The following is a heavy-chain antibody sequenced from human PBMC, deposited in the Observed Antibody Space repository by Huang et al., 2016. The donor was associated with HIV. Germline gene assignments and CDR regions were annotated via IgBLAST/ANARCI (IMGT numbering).Heavy chain of an antibody. CDR1: GYPFTSYT. CDR3: LIILVRGLIDAVDY. D-gene: IGHD3-10*01. V-gene: IGHV7-4-1*02. CDR2: INTNSGNP. J-gene: IGHJ4*02. Sequence: QVQLVQSGSELKKPGASVKVSCKASGYPFTSYTINWVRQAPGQGLEWMGVINTNSGNPTYAPGFTGRFVFSLDTSVSTAYLQSSSLKAEDTAVYYCLIILVRGLIDAVDYWGQGTLVTVSS.